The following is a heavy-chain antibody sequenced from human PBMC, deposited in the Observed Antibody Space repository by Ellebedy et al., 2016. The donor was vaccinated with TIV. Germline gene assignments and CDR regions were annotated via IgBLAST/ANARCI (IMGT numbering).Heavy chain of an antibody. CDR1: GFTFSSYG. Sequence: PGGSLRLSCAASGFTFSSYGMHWVRQAPGKGLEWVAVIWYDGSNKYYADSVKGRFTISRDNSKNTLYLQMNSLRAEDTAVYYCAREVKIVLRNAFDIWGQGTMVTVSS. J-gene: IGHJ3*02. D-gene: IGHD3-22*01. CDR3: AREVKIVLRNAFDI. V-gene: IGHV3-30*19. CDR2: IWYDGSNK.